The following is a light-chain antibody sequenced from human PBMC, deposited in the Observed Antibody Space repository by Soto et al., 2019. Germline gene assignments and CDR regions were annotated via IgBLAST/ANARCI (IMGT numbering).Light chain of an antibody. Sequence: QSVLTQPASVSGSPGQSITISCTGTSSDVGGYNYVSWYQQHPGKAPKLMIYDVSNRPSGVSNCFSGSKSGNTASLTISGLQAEDKADYYCTSYTSSSTYVFGTGTKVTVL. V-gene: IGLV2-14*03. J-gene: IGLJ1*01. CDR3: TSYTSSSTYV. CDR1: SSDVGGYNY. CDR2: DVS.